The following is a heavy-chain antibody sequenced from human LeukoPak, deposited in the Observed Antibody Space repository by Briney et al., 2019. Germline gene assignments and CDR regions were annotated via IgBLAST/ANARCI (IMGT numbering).Heavy chain of an antibody. CDR3: ARGYCSGGSCYSSDY. CDR1: GFTFSSYS. Sequence: GGSLRLSCAASGFTFSSYSMNWVRQAPGKGLEWVSSISSSSSYIYYADSVKGRFTISRDNAKNSLYLQMNSLRAEDTAVHYCARGYCSGGSCYSSDYWGQGTLVTVSS. V-gene: IGHV3-21*01. CDR2: ISSSSSYI. D-gene: IGHD2-15*01. J-gene: IGHJ4*02.